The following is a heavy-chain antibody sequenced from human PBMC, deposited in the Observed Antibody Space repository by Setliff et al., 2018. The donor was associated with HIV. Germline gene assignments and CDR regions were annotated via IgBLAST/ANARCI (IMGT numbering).Heavy chain of an antibody. V-gene: IGHV3-49*04. J-gene: IGHJ4*02. D-gene: IGHD6-13*01. CDR3: TRVFAQDSSRSYYFDH. CDR2: SRSKSYGGTT. Sequence: GESLRLSCTASGFTFVDYAMNWVRLAPGKGLEWVGFSRSKSYGGTTEYAASAKGRFTISRADSGSVAYLQMSSLKTEDTAMHYRTRVFAQDSSRSYYFDHWGQGTLVTVSS. CDR1: GFTFVDYA.